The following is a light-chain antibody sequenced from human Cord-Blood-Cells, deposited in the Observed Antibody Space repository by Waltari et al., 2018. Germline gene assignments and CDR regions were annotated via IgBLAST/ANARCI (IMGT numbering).Light chain of an antibody. CDR1: QSVSSSY. V-gene: IGKV3-20*01. Sequence: EIVLTQSPGPLSLSPGERATLSCRASQSVSSSYLAWYQQKPGQAPRLLIYGASSRATGIPDRFSGSGSGTDFTLTISRLEPEDFAVYYCQQYGSSHTFGQGTKVEIK. J-gene: IGKJ1*01. CDR2: GAS. CDR3: QQYGSSHT.